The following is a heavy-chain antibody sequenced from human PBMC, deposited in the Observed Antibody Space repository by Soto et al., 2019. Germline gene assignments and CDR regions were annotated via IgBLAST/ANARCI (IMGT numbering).Heavy chain of an antibody. CDR3: AHRPRGYAYYFAF. J-gene: IGHJ4*02. CDR2: TYWDEDK. V-gene: IGHV2-5*02. Sequence: QITLKESGPTLVKPTQTLTLTCTFSGFSLSTRGVAVGWCRQPPGKALEWLALTYWDEDKWYSPSLKSRLTNTDDTSKHQVVLTMTNMNPVDSATYYCAHRPRGYAYYFAFWGQGTLVTVSS. D-gene: IGHD5-12*01. CDR1: GFSLSTRGVA.